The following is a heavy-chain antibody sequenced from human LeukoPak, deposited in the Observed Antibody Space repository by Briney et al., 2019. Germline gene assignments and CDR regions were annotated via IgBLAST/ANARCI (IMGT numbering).Heavy chain of an antibody. D-gene: IGHD3-16*02. Sequence: SETLSLTCAVSGYSIGSGYYWGWIRQPPGKGLEWIGSIYHSGSTYYNPSLKSRVTISVDTSKNQFSLKLSSVTAADTAVYYCARGRYDYVWGSYHHSGFDYWGQGTLVTVSS. CDR3: ARGRYDYVWGSYHHSGFDY. V-gene: IGHV4-38-2*01. CDR1: GYSIGSGYY. J-gene: IGHJ4*02. CDR2: IYHSGST.